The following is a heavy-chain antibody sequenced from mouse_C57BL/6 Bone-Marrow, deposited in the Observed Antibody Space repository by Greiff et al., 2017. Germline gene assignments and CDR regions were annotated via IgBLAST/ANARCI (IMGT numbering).Heavy chain of an antibody. J-gene: IGHJ2*01. V-gene: IGHV5-17*01. Sequence: EVQLVESGGGLVKPGGSLKLSCAASGFTFSDYGMHWVRQAPEKGLEWVAYISSGSSTIYYADTVKGRFTISRDNAKNTLFLQMTSLRSEDTAMYYCARWHYDYWGQGTTLTVSS. CDR3: ARWHYDY. CDR2: ISSGSSTI. CDR1: GFTFSDYG. D-gene: IGHD1-1*01.